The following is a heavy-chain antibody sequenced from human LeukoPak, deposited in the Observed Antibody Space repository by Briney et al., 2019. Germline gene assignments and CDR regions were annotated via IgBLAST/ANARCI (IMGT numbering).Heavy chain of an antibody. CDR1: GFTFSSYW. D-gene: IGHD3-22*01. Sequence: GGSLRLSCAASGFTFSSYWMTWVRHLPGKGLEWVAKIKQDGSEKYYVDSVKGRFTISRDNAKNSLYLQMNSLRVEDTAVYYCARHVVAVGFDYWGQGTLVTVSS. CDR3: ARHVVAVGFDY. V-gene: IGHV3-7*01. CDR2: IKQDGSEK. J-gene: IGHJ4*02.